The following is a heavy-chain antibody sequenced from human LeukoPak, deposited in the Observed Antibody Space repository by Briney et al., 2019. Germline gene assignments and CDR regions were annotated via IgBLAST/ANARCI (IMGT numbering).Heavy chain of an antibody. CDR3: ARGHIISSRDSLFFFDY. CDR1: GYNFFTYG. CDR2: ISPHNGNA. V-gene: IGHV1-18*01. J-gene: IGHJ4*01. Sequence: ASVKVSCKASGYNFFTYGITWVRQAPGQGLERMGWISPHNGNANYAQKFQDRVIMTTDTSMNTAFMEVRRLRSDDTAMYYCARGHIISSRDSLFFFDYWGPGSLVTLSS. D-gene: IGHD2-2*01.